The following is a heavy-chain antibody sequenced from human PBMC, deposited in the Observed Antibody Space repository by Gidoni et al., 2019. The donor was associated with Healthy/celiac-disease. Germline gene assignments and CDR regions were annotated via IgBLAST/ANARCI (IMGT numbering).Heavy chain of an antibody. J-gene: IGHJ4*02. CDR2: ISGSGGST. V-gene: IGHV3-23*01. CDR3: AKDRTGDSSGYYFAGDY. CDR1: GFTFSSYA. D-gene: IGHD3-22*01. Sequence: VQLLESGGGLVQPGGSLRLSCAASGFTFSSYAMSWVRQAPGKGLEWVSAISGSGGSTYYADSVKGRFTISRDKSKNTLYLQMNSLRAEDTAVYYCAKDRTGDSSGYYFAGDYWGQGTLVTVSS.